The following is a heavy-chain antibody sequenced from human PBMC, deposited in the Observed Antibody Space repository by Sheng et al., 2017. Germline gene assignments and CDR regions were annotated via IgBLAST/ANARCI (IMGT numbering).Heavy chain of an antibody. Sequence: QVQLVQSGAEMKKPGASVKVSCKASGYTFTGYYMHWVRQAPGQGLEWMGWINPNSGGTNYAQKFQGRVTMTRDTSISTAYMELSRLRSDDTAVYYCARASYAFWIGYPGYLDVWGKGTTVTVSS. CDR1: GYTFTGYY. J-gene: IGHJ6*03. CDR3: ARASYAFWIGYPGYLDV. D-gene: IGHD3-3*01. V-gene: IGHV1-2*02. CDR2: INPNSGGT.